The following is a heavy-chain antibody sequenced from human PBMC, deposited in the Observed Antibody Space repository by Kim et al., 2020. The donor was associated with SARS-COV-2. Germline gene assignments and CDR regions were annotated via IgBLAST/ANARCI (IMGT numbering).Heavy chain of an antibody. CDR3: AKSLIIVVVPAAIGT. D-gene: IGHD2-2*01. V-gene: IGHV3-23*01. J-gene: IGHJ5*02. Sequence: DSRRGRFTISRDNSKNTLDLKMNSLSAEDTAVYYCAKSLIIVVVPAAIGTWGQGTLVTVSS.